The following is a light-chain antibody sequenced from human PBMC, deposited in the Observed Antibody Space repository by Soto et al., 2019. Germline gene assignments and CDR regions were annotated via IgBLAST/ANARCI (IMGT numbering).Light chain of an antibody. CDR1: QSLTRW. J-gene: IGKJ1*01. V-gene: IGKV1-5*03. Sequence: DIHMTQSPSTLSASVGDRVTITCRASQSLTRWLAWYQQKPGKAPNLLIYKTSSLESGVPSRFSGSGSGTEVTLTISSLQPDDFATYYCHHRTDYSWTFGQGTKVEVK. CDR3: HHRTDYSWT. CDR2: KTS.